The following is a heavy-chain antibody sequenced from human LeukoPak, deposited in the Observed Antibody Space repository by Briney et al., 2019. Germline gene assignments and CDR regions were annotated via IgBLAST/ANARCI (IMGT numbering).Heavy chain of an antibody. J-gene: IGHJ4*02. Sequence: PGESLKISCKGSGYRFTSYWIAWVRQMPGKGLEWMGIIYPGDSDTRYSPSFQGQVTISADKSISTAHLQWSSLKASDTAIYYCARAVGYCSSTSCYRNFDYWGQGTLVTVSS. D-gene: IGHD2-2*02. V-gene: IGHV5-51*01. CDR3: ARAVGYCSSTSCYRNFDY. CDR2: IYPGDSDT. CDR1: GYRFTSYW.